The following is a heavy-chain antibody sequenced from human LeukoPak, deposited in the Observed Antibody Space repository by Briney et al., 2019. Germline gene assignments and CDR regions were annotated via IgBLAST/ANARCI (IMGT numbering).Heavy chain of an antibody. CDR3: ARLDIVVGMTRDWFDP. CDR2: INHSGST. D-gene: IGHD2-15*01. Sequence: SETLSLTCTVSGDSISSFYWSWIRQPPGKGLEWIGEINHSGSTNYNPSLKSRVTISVDTSKNQFSLKLSSVTAADTAVYYCARLDIVVGMTRDWFDPWGQGTLVTVSS. V-gene: IGHV4-34*01. J-gene: IGHJ5*02. CDR1: GDSISSFY.